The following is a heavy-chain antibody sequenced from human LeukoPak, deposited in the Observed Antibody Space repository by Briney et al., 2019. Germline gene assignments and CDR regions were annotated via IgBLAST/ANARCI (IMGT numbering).Heavy chain of an antibody. CDR2: ISGSGGST. CDR3: TGSYYGSGSYADFDY. CDR1: GFTFSSYG. Sequence: GGSLRLSCAASGFTFSSYGMSWVRQAPGKGLEWVSAISGSGGSTYYADSVKGRFTISRDNSKNSLYLQMDSLKTEDTAVYYCTGSYYGSGSYADFDYWGQGTLVTVSS. D-gene: IGHD3-10*01. J-gene: IGHJ4*02. V-gene: IGHV3-23*01.